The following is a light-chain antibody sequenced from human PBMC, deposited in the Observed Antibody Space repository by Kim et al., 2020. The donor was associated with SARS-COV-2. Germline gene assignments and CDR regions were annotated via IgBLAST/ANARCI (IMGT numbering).Light chain of an antibody. CDR3: TSYTNSGAFVL. Sequence: QSITVSCTGTSSDSGAYNYVSWYQQHPGKAPKLMSYDVTYRPSGVSNRFSGSKSGNTASLTISGLQTDDEADYYCTSYTNSGAFVLFGGGTQLTVL. V-gene: IGLV2-14*03. CDR1: SSDSGAYNY. CDR2: DVT. J-gene: IGLJ2*01.